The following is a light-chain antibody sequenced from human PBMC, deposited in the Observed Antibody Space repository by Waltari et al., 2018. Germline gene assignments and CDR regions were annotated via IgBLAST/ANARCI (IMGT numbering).Light chain of an antibody. CDR3: QVWESSSDQGV. CDR1: NLGGKS. CDR2: DST. V-gene: IGLV3-21*02. Sequence: VTPGQTARMTCWGSNLGGKSVHWYQHRPGQAPVLVVHDSTDRPSGIPERFSGSISANTAVLTISRVEVVDEADYYCQVWESSSDQGVFGRGTKLTFL. J-gene: IGLJ3*02.